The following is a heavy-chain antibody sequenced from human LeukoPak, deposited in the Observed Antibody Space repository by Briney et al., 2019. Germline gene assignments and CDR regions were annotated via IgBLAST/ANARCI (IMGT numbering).Heavy chain of an antibody. CDR1: GYTFTGYY. V-gene: IGHV1-2*04. J-gene: IGHJ6*02. Sequence: ASVKVSCKASGYTFTGYYMHWVRQAPGQGLEWMGWINPNSGGTNYAQKFQGWVTMTRDTSISTAYMELSRLRSDDTAVYYCARGYRSGGSCYSPGYYYGMDVWGQGTTVTVSS. D-gene: IGHD2-15*01. CDR2: INPNSGGT. CDR3: ARGYRSGGSCYSPGYYYGMDV.